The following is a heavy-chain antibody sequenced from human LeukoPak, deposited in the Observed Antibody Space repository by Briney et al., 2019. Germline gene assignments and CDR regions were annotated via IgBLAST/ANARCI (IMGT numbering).Heavy chain of an antibody. V-gene: IGHV3-30*02. Sequence: PGGSLRLSCAASGFTFSSYGMHWVCQAPGKGLEWVAFIRYDGSNKYYADSVKGRFTISRDNSKNTLYLQMNSLRAEDTAVYYCAKNCSSSFDYWGQGTLVTVSS. CDR2: IRYDGSNK. CDR3: AKNCSSSFDY. D-gene: IGHD6-13*01. J-gene: IGHJ4*02. CDR1: GFTFSSYG.